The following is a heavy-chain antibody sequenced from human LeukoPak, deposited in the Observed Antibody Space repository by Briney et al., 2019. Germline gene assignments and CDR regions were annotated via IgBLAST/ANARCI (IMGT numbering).Heavy chain of an antibody. CDR3: ARDGPAPSMTTVTSNY. J-gene: IGHJ4*02. Sequence: QPGGSLRLSCAASGFTFSSYGMHWVRQAPGRGLEWVAFINYDGSDKYYTDSVKGRFTISRDNSKNTLYLQMNSMRTEDTAVYYCARDGPAPSMTTVTSNYWGQGTLVTVSS. CDR2: INYDGSDK. V-gene: IGHV3-30*02. D-gene: IGHD4-17*01. CDR1: GFTFSSYG.